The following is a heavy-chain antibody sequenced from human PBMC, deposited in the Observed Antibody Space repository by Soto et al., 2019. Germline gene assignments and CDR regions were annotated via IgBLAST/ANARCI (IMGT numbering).Heavy chain of an antibody. CDR3: ARVPDR. CDR1: GGSISSGGYS. J-gene: IGHJ5*02. CDR2: IYHSGST. Sequence: TLSLTWAVSGGSISSGGYSWSWIRQPPGKGLEWIGYIYHSGSTYYNPSLKSRVTISVDRSKNQFPLKLSSVTAADTAVYYCARVPDRWGQGTLVTVSS. V-gene: IGHV4-30-2*01. D-gene: IGHD2-2*01.